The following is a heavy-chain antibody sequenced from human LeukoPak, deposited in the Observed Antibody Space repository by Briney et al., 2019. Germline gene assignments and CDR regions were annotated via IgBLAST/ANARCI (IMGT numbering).Heavy chain of an antibody. CDR3: ARGLDTNDWSDAFDI. V-gene: IGHV4-30-4*07. Sequence: SETLFLTCAVSGGSISSGDYSWSWIRQPPGKGLEWIGYMYYSGSTYSNLSLKSRVTISVDTSKNQFSLKLSSVTAADTAVYYCARGLDTNDWSDAFDIWGQGTMVTVSS. CDR2: MYYSGST. D-gene: IGHD2-21*01. J-gene: IGHJ3*02. CDR1: GGSISSGDYS.